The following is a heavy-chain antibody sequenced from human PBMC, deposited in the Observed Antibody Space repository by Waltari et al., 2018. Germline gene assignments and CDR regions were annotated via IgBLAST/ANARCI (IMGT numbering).Heavy chain of an antibody. D-gene: IGHD1-1*01. CDR1: GGSISNGDYH. J-gene: IGHJ4*02. CDR3: MRDQRSTVLD. V-gene: IGHV4-39*07. Sequence: QLQLQESGPGLVKPSETLSLTCTVSGGSISNGDYHWGWVRQPPGKGLEWTSTIHYTGCTYYNPSLKSRLTISVDTSKNQFSLKLSSVTAADTAVYHCMRDQRSTVLDWGQGTLVTVSS. CDR2: IHYTGCT.